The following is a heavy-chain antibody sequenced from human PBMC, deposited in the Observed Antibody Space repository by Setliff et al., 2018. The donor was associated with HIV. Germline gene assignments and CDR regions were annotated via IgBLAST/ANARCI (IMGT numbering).Heavy chain of an antibody. J-gene: IGHJ4*02. D-gene: IGHD5-18*01. CDR1: GGSISSYY. Sequence: SETLSLTCTVSGGSISSYYWTWIRQPPGKGLEWIGYISYSGSTNYNPSLKSRVTISVDTSKTQFSLRLSSVTAADTAVYYCARAPSLDTATVSRWGYYFDYWGQGTLVTVSS. CDR2: ISYSGST. V-gene: IGHV4-59*01. CDR3: ARAPSLDTATVSRWGYYFDY.